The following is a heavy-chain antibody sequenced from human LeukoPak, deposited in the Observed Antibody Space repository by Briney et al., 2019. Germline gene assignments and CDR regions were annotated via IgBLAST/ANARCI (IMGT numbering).Heavy chain of an antibody. CDR2: TSGSGGSA. CDR1: GFTFSSYA. CDR3: AKDRPHPSAEPTNFDY. J-gene: IGHJ4*02. V-gene: IGHV3-23*01. Sequence: GGSLRLSCAASGFTFSSYAMSWVRQAPGKGLECVSATSGSGGSAYYADSVKGRFTIARDNSKNTLYLQMNSLRAEDTAVYYCAKDRPHPSAEPTNFDYWGQGTLVTVSS. D-gene: IGHD1-14*01.